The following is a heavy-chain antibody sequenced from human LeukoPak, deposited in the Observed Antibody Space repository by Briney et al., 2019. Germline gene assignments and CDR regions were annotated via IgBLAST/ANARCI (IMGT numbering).Heavy chain of an antibody. V-gene: IGHV3-48*01. CDR1: GFPFSIYI. Sequence: GGSLRLSCAASGFPFSIYIMNWVRQAPGKGLEWVSYISGSSSTIHYADSVKGRFAISRDNANNSLYLQMNSLRAEDTAVYYCARATAAAEDHWGQGTLVTVSS. D-gene: IGHD6-13*01. J-gene: IGHJ4*02. CDR3: ARATAAAEDH. CDR2: ISGSSSTI.